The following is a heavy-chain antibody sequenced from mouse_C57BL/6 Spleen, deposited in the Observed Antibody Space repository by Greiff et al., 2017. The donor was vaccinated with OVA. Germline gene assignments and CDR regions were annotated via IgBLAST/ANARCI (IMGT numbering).Heavy chain of an antibody. CDR2: IYPGDGDT. V-gene: IGHV1-82*01. D-gene: IGHD1-1*01. Sequence: VQLQQSGPELVKPGASVKISCKASGYAFSSSWMNWVKQRPGKGLEWIGRIYPGDGDTNYNGKFKGKATLTADKSSSTAYMQLSSLTSEDSAVYFCARERIYYGYYFDYWGQGTTLTVSS. CDR1: GYAFSSSW. J-gene: IGHJ2*01. CDR3: ARERIYYGYYFDY.